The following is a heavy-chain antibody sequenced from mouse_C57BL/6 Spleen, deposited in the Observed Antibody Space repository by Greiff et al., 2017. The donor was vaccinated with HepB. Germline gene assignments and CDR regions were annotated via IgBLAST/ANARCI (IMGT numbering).Heavy chain of an antibody. Sequence: VQLQQSGTVLARPGASVKMSCKTSGYTFTSYWMHWVKQRPGQGLEWIGAIYPGNSDTSYNQKFKGKAKLTAVTSASTAYMELSSLTNEDSAVYYCTGCPVVAPFDYWGQGTTLTVSS. CDR3: TGCPVVAPFDY. CDR1: GYTFTSYW. CDR2: IYPGNSDT. J-gene: IGHJ2*01. V-gene: IGHV1-5*01. D-gene: IGHD1-1*01.